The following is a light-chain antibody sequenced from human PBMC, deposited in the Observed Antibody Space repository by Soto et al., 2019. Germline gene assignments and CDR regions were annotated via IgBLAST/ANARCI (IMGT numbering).Light chain of an antibody. CDR2: DAY. CDR3: QQYGNFPST. Sequence: DIQMTQSPPTRSASVGDGVTISCRASQNINEWLAWYKKKPGKAPKILLYDAYTLQGGVPSRFSGSGSGTEFTLTISSLQPDDFATYYCQQYGNFPSTFGQGTELEIK. CDR1: QNINEW. J-gene: IGKJ2*01. V-gene: IGKV1-5*01.